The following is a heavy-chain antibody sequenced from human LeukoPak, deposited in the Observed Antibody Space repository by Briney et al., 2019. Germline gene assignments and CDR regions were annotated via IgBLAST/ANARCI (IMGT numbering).Heavy chain of an antibody. CDR2: ISSSGGAT. D-gene: IGHD3-10*01. J-gene: IGHJ4*02. CDR1: GFTFSSFA. Sequence: PGGSLRLSCAASGFTFSSFAMIWVRRAPGKGLEWVSAISSSGGATYYADCVQGRFSISRDNSANTLYLQINSLRAEDTAVFYCAKNYGSGTYYNYFDSWGQGTLVTVSS. CDR3: AKNYGSGTYYNYFDS. V-gene: IGHV3-23*01.